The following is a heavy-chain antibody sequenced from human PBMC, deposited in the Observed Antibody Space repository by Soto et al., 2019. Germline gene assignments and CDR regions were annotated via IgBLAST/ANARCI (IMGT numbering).Heavy chain of an antibody. V-gene: IGHV1-8*01. CDR3: VRERYSSVTVDP. J-gene: IGHJ5*02. CDR1: GYTFTSYD. D-gene: IGHD6-25*01. CDR2: MNPNSGNT. Sequence: QVQLVQSGAEVKKPGASVKVSCKASGYTFTSYDINWVRQATGQGLEWRGWMNPNSGNTGSAQKFQVRVPMTWNTSISTAYMKRRSLRSADAAVYYCVRERYSSVTVDPWGQGTLVTVSS.